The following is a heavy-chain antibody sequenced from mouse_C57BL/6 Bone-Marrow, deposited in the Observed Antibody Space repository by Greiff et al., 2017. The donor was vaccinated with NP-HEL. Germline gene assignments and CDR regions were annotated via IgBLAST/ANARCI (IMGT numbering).Heavy chain of an antibody. D-gene: IGHD1-1*01. CDR1: GFTFSSYG. V-gene: IGHV5-6*01. Sequence: EVMLVESGGDLVKPGGSLKLSCAASGFTFSSYGMSWVRQTPDKRLEWVATISSGGSYTYYPDSVKGRFTISRDKAKNTLYLQMSSLKSEDTAMYYCARPTGSWYFDVWGTGTTVTVSS. CDR2: ISSGGSYT. CDR3: ARPTGSWYFDV. J-gene: IGHJ1*03.